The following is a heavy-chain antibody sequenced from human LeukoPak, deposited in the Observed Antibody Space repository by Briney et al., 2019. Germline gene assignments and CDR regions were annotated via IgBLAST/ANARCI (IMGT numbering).Heavy chain of an antibody. V-gene: IGHV4-34*01. CDR2: INHSGST. Sequence: SETLSLTCTVSGGSISSYYWNWIRQPAGKGLEWIGEINHSGSTNYNPSLKSRVTISVDTSKNQFSLKLSSVTAADTAVYYCARSLVLWFGELSYYMDVWGKGTTVTVSS. CDR3: ARSLVLWFGELSYYMDV. J-gene: IGHJ6*03. CDR1: GGSISSYY. D-gene: IGHD3-10*01.